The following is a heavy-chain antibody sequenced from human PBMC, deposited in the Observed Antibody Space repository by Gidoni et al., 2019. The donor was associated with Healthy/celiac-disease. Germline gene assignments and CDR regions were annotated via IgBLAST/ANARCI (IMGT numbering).Heavy chain of an antibody. CDR3: AKVPRGYSFLGMDV. D-gene: IGHD5-18*01. CDR1: GFTFSSYG. CDR2: ISYDGGNK. J-gene: IGHJ6*02. V-gene: IGHV3-30*18. Sequence: QVQLVESGGGVVQPGRSLRLSCAASGFTFSSYGFHWVRQAPGKGLEWVTVISYDGGNKYYADSVKGRFTISRDNYKNTLYLQMNSLRAEDTAVYYCAKVPRGYSFLGMDVWGQGTTVTVSS.